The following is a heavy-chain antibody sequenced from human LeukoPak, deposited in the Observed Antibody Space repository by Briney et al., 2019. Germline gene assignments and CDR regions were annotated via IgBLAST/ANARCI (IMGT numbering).Heavy chain of an antibody. CDR1: GFTFTSYS. D-gene: IGHD6-19*01. Sequence: PGGSLRLSCAASGFTFTSYSMNWVRQAPGKGLEWVAVISYDGSNKYYADSVKGRFTISRDNSKNTLYLQMNSLRAEDTAVYYCAGDRSGWYDFDYWGQGTLVTVSS. CDR2: ISYDGSNK. CDR3: AGDRSGWYDFDY. J-gene: IGHJ4*02. V-gene: IGHV3-30-3*01.